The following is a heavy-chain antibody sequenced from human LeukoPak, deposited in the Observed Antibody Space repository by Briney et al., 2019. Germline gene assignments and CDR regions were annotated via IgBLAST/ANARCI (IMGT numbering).Heavy chain of an antibody. J-gene: IGHJ4*02. CDR2: INAGNGNT. Sequence: ASVKVSCKASGYTFTSYAMHWVRQAPGQRLEWMGWINAGNGNTKHSQKFQGRVTITRDTSASTAYMELSSLRSEDTAVYYCARGEYSSGWSSWYYFDYWGQGTLVTVSS. CDR3: ARGEYSSGWSSWYYFDY. D-gene: IGHD6-19*01. V-gene: IGHV1-3*01. CDR1: GYTFTSYA.